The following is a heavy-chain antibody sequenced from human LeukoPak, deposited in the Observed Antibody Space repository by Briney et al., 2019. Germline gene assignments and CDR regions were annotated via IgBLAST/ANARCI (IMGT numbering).Heavy chain of an antibody. J-gene: IGHJ4*02. Sequence: GRSLRLSCAASGFTFGDYGMHWVRQAPGKGLEWVSGISWNSGSIGYADSVKGRFTISRDNAKSTLYLQMNRLRADDMALYYCTKASGYSSGAVDYWGQGTLVTVSS. V-gene: IGHV3-9*03. D-gene: IGHD5-18*01. CDR2: ISWNSGSI. CDR1: GFTFGDYG. CDR3: TKASGYSSGAVDY.